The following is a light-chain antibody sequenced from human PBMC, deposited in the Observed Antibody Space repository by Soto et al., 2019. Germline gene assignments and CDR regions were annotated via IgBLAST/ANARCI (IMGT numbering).Light chain of an antibody. J-gene: IGKJ1*01. CDR1: QSINSW. V-gene: IGKV1-5*01. Sequence: DIQMTQSPSTLSACVGDRVTITCRASQSINSWLAWYQQKPGKAPKLLIYGASSLESGPTSRFGRSGSGADFTLSLSSLQPDDFATYYCQQYNSYSSWTFGQGTKAEIQ. CDR3: QQYNSYSSWT. CDR2: GAS.